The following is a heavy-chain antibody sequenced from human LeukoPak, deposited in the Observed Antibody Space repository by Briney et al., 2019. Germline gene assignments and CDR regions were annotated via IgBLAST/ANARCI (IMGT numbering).Heavy chain of an antibody. CDR1: GYTFTGYY. J-gene: IGHJ4*02. CDR3: AGDYGGKHY. D-gene: IGHD4-23*01. V-gene: IGHV1-2*02. Sequence: ASVKVSCKASGYTFTGYYMNWVRQAPGQGLEWMGWINPNSGGTNYAQKFQGRVTITADKSTSTAYMELSSLRSEDTAVYYCAGDYGGKHYWGQGTLVTVSS. CDR2: INPNSGGT.